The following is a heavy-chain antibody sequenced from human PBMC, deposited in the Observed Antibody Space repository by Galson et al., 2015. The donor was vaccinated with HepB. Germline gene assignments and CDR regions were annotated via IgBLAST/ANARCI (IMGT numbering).Heavy chain of an antibody. CDR3: AREIRTHCSSTSCYYPDPGPMDV. Sequence: SLRLSCAASGFTFSSYGMHWVRQAPGKGLEWVAVIWYDGSNKYYADSVKGRFTISRDNSKNTLYLQMNSLRAEDTAVYYCAREIRTHCSSTSCYYPDPGPMDVWGQGTTVTVSS. CDR1: GFTFSSYG. J-gene: IGHJ6*02. CDR2: IWYDGSNK. V-gene: IGHV3-33*01. D-gene: IGHD2-2*01.